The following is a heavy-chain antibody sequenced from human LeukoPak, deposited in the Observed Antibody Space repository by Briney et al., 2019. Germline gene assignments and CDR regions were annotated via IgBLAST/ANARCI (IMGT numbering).Heavy chain of an antibody. J-gene: IGHJ4*02. CDR1: GGSISSYY. Sequence: SETLSLTCTVSGGSISSYYWSWIRQPPGKGLEWIGYIYYSGSTNYNPSLKSRVTISVDTSKNQFSLKLSSVTAADTAVYYCAREGRDSSGYLLLDYWGQGALVTVSS. D-gene: IGHD3-22*01. V-gene: IGHV4-59*01. CDR3: AREGRDSSGYLLLDY. CDR2: IYYSGST.